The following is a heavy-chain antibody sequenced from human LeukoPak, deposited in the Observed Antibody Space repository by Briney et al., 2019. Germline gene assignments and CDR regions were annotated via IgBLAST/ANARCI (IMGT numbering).Heavy chain of an antibody. CDR2: IYYTGST. CDR1: GGSISGYY. Sequence: SETLSLTCSVSGGSISGYYWGWIRQSPGKGLEYIGHIYYTGSTKYNPSLESRLTISVDTSKNQFSLRLNSVTAADTAVYYCARHFGSGTYPFDYWGQGTLVTVSS. V-gene: IGHV4-59*08. CDR3: ARHFGSGTYPFDY. D-gene: IGHD3-10*01. J-gene: IGHJ4*02.